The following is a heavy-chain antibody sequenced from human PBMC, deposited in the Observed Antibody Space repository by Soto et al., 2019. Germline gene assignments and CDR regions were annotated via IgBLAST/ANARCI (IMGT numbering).Heavy chain of an antibody. D-gene: IGHD3-10*01. V-gene: IGHV3-30-3*01. CDR1: GFTFSSYA. CDR2: ISYDGSNK. CDR3: ARDRGLLLWLEYYFDY. J-gene: IGHJ4*02. Sequence: GGSLRLSCAASGFTFSSYAMHWVRQAPGKGLEWVAVISYDGSNKYYADSVKGRFTISRDNSKNTLYLQMNSLRAEDTAVYYCARDRGLLLWLEYYFDYWGQGTLVTVSS.